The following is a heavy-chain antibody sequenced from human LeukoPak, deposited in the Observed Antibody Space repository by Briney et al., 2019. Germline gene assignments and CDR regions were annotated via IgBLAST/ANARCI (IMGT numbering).Heavy chain of an antibody. Sequence: SETLSLTCAVYGGSFSGYYWSWIRQPPGQGLEWIGEINHSGSTNYNPSLKSRVTISVDTSKNQFSLKLSSVTAADTAVYYCARSGYSYGYYGYFQHWGQGTLVTVSS. CDR1: GGSFSGYY. CDR3: ARSGYSYGYYGYFQH. V-gene: IGHV4-34*01. D-gene: IGHD5-18*01. J-gene: IGHJ1*01. CDR2: INHSGST.